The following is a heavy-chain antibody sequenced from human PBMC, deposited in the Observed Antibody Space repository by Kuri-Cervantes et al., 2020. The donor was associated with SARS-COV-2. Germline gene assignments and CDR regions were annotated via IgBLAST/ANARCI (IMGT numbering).Heavy chain of an antibody. CDR3: ARDRGEDIVVVVAASAYDY. V-gene: IGHV3-74*01. D-gene: IGHD2-15*01. CDR1: GFTFSNYW. J-gene: IGHJ4*02. CDR2: TNTDGSST. Sequence: LSLTCAASGFTFSNYWMHWVRQAPGKGLVWVSRTNTDGSSTSYADSVKGRFTISRDNAKNTLYLQMNSLRAEDTAVYYCARDRGEDIVVVVAASAYDYWGQGTLVTVSS.